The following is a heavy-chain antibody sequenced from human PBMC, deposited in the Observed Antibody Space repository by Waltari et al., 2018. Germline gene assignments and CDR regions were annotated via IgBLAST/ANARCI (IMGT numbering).Heavy chain of an antibody. CDR1: GFTFSSYA. CDR2: ISYDGSNK. J-gene: IGHJ4*02. D-gene: IGHD6-19*01. Sequence: QVQLVESGGGVVQPGRSLRLSCAASGFTFSSYAMHWVRQAPGKGLEWVAVISYDGSNKYYADSVKGRFTISRDNSKNTLYLQMNSLRAEDTAVYYCARDLAGSREWLVDTFDYWGQGTLVTVSS. CDR3: ARDLAGSREWLVDTFDY. V-gene: IGHV3-30-3*01.